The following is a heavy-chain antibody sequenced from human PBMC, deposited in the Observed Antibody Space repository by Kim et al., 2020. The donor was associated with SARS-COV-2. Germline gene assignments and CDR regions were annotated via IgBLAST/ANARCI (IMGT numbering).Heavy chain of an antibody. D-gene: IGHD3-10*01. J-gene: IGHJ3*02. V-gene: IGHV3-7*03. Sequence: GGSLRLSCAASGFTFSSSWITWVRQAPGKGLEWVANIKEDGRTKYYVDSVKGRFTISRDNAQNSLYLQMNSLRTEDTAIYFCARARALVRGAISGFDIWGQGTTVTVSS. CDR1: GFTFSSSW. CDR3: ARARALVRGAISGFDI. CDR2: IKEDGRTK.